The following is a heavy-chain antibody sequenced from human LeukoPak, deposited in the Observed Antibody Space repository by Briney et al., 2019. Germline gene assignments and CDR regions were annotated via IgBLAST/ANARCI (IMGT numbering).Heavy chain of an antibody. CDR2: IDTAGNA. Sequence: PGGSLRLPCAASEFTFSSYDMRWVRQATGKGLEWVSTIDTAGNAWYPDSVKGRFTISRENAKNSLNLQMNSLRVGDTAVYYCARAKMPGIQTAGRVNYFDSWGQGTLVTVSA. J-gene: IGHJ4*02. D-gene: IGHD6-13*01. CDR3: ARAKMPGIQTAGRVNYFDS. CDR1: EFTFSSYD. V-gene: IGHV3-13*01.